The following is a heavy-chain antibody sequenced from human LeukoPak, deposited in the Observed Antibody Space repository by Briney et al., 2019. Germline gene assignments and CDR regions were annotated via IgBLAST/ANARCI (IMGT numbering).Heavy chain of an antibody. V-gene: IGHV1-2*02. CDR2: STPISGGT. Sequence: ASVKVSCKASGYTFSGYFLHWVRQAPGRGLEXXXWSTPISGGTNYAQKFQGRVTMTRDTSSNTAYMELSSLTSDDTAVYYCARPLISGNYGRFDPWGEGTLVSVS. CDR3: ARPLISGNYGRFDP. CDR1: GYTFSGYF. D-gene: IGHD1-26*01. J-gene: IGHJ5*02.